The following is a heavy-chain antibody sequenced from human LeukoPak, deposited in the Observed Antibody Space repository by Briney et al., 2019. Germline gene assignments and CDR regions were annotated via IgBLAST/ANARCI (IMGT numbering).Heavy chain of an antibody. CDR1: GGSISSGGYY. J-gene: IGHJ3*02. V-gene: IGHV4-30-2*01. CDR3: AGYSSSNAFDI. D-gene: IGHD6-6*01. Sequence: SETLSLTCTVSGGSISSGGYYWSWFRQPPGKGLEWIGYIYHSGSTYYNPSLKSRVTISVDRSKNQFSLKLSSVTAADTAVYYCAGYSSSNAFDIWGQGTMVTVSS. CDR2: IYHSGST.